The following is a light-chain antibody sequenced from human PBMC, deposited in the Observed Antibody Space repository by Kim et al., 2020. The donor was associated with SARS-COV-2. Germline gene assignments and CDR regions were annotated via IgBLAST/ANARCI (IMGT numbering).Light chain of an antibody. V-gene: IGLV2-14*03. CDR1: YHY. Sequence: YHYVSWYQHLPGKAPKLLIYDVTERPSGVPNRFSASKSGNTASLTISGLQPEDEADYYCSSYTTSSTLVFGGGTQLTVL. CDR3: SSYTTSSTLV. CDR2: DVT. J-gene: IGLJ2*01.